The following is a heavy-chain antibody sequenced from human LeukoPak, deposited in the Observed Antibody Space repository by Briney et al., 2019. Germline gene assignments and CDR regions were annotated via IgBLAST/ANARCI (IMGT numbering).Heavy chain of an antibody. V-gene: IGHV4-4*07. J-gene: IGHJ3*02. CDR2: IYTSGST. CDR1: GGSISSYY. Sequence: SETLSLTCTVSGGSISSYYWSWIRQPAGKGLEWHGRIYTSGSTNYNPSLKSRVTMSVDTSKNQFSLKLSSVNAADTAVYYCARDPYYGSGSYYPPWAFDIWGQGTMVTVSS. D-gene: IGHD3-10*01. CDR3: ARDPYYGSGSYYPPWAFDI.